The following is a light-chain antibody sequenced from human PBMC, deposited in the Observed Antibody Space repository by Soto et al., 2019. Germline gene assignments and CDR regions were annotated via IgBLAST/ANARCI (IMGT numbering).Light chain of an antibody. CDR1: SSNIGSNS. V-gene: IGLV1-47*02. J-gene: IGLJ1*01. Sequence: QSVLTQPPSASGTPGQRVTISCSGSSSNIGSNSVYWYQQLPGTAPKLLIYTNNQRPSGGPDRFSGSKSGTSASLAISGLRSEDEADYYCAAWDDSLSGYVFGTGTKVTVL. CDR3: AAWDDSLSGYV. CDR2: TNN.